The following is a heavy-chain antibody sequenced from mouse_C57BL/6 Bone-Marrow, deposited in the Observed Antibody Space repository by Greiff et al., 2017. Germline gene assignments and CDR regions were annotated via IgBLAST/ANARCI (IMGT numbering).Heavy chain of an antibody. V-gene: IGHV5-4*01. CDR2: ISDGGSYT. J-gene: IGHJ3*01. D-gene: IGHD2-10*02. Sequence: EVQLVESGGGLVKPGGSLKLSCAASGFTFSSYAMSWVRQTPEKRLEWVATISDGGSYTYYPDNVKGRFTISRDNAKNNLYLQMSHLKSEDTAMYDCARERYGAWFAYWGQGTLVTVSA. CDR3: ARERYGAWFAY. CDR1: GFTFSSYA.